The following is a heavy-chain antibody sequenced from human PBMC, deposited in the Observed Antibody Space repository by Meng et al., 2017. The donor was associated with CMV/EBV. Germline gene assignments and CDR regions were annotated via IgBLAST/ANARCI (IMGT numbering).Heavy chain of an antibody. CDR3: ARGGPNIVVVPAARFDP. D-gene: IGHD2-2*01. J-gene: IGHJ5*02. CDR1: GGSFSGYY. Sequence: GSLRLSCAVYGGSFSGYYWSWIRQPPGKGLEWIGEINHSGSTNYNPSLKSRVTMSVDTSKNQFSLKLSSVTAADTAVYYCARGGPNIVVVPAARFDPWGQGTLVTVSS. V-gene: IGHV4-34*01. CDR2: INHSGST.